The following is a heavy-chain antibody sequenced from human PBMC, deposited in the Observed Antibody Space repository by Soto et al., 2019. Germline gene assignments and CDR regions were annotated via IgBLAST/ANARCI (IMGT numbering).Heavy chain of an antibody. D-gene: IGHD3-10*01. CDR2: IYYSGST. V-gene: IGHV4-61*01. J-gene: IGHJ5*02. CDR1: GGSFSCGSYY. CDR3: ARDGISGSSTRFDP. Sequence: PSETLSLPCPVSGGSFSCGSYYWSWIRQPPGKGLEWIVYIYYSGSTNYNPSLKSRVTISVDTSKNQFSLKLSSVTAADTAVYYCARDGISGSSTRFDPWGQGTLVTVSS.